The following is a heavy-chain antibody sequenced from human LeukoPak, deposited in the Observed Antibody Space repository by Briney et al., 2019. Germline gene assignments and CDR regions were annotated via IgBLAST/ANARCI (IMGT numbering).Heavy chain of an antibody. Sequence: SVKVSCKASGFTFTRSAMQWVRQARGQRLEWIGWIVVGSGNTNYAQKFQERVTITRDMSTSTAYMELSSLRAEDTAVYYCAKDGSFLYWEEGYFDYWGQGALATVSS. CDR1: GFTFTRSA. CDR2: IVVGSGNT. V-gene: IGHV1-58*02. D-gene: IGHD2-8*02. CDR3: AKDGSFLYWEEGYFDY. J-gene: IGHJ4*02.